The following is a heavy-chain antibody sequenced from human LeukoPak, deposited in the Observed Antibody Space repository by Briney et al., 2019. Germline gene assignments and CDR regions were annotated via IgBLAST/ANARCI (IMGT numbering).Heavy chain of an antibody. J-gene: IGHJ4*02. V-gene: IGHV3-30*18. CDR2: MSFDGSHT. D-gene: IGHD3-9*01. CDR3: AKERVDWRYFDY. CDR1: GFTFSSYG. Sequence: GGSLRLSCAASGFTFSSYGMRWVRQAPGKGLEWVAVMSFDGSHTYYADSVKGRFTISRDNSKNTLYLQMNSLRAEDTAVYYCAKERVDWRYFDYWGQGTLVTVSS.